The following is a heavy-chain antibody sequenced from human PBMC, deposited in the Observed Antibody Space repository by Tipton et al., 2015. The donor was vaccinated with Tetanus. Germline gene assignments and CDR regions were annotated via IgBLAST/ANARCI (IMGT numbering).Heavy chain of an antibody. Sequence: TLSLTCTVSGASFSSGDYYWSWIRKPPGKDLEWIGYIYYSGSTYYNPSLKSRVTISVDTSKNQFSLRLSSVTAADTAVYYCARDHGITWGGMGYYYGMDVWGQGTTVTVSS. CDR2: IYYSGST. CDR3: ARDHGITWGGMGYYYGMDV. J-gene: IGHJ6*02. CDR1: GASFSSGDYY. V-gene: IGHV4-30-4*01. D-gene: IGHD3-16*01.